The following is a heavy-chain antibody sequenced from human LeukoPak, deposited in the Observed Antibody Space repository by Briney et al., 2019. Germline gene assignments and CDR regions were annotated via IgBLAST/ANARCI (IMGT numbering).Heavy chain of an antibody. CDR3: AKEFNRGLPDY. V-gene: IGHV3-30*18. Sequence: HPGGSLRLSCAGSGFIFNNYAMHWVRQPPGKGLEWVAVISYDGSNEYYADSVKGRFTISRDNSKNTLYLQMSSLRAEDTAVYYCAKEFNRGLPDYWGQGTLVTVPS. CDR1: GFIFNNYA. CDR2: ISYDGSNE. D-gene: IGHD2-21*01. J-gene: IGHJ4*02.